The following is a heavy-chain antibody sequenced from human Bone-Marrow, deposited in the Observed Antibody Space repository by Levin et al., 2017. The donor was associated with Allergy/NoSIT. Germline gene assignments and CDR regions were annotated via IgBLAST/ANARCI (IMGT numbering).Heavy chain of an antibody. J-gene: IGHJ4*02. V-gene: IGHV5-51*01. CDR3: ARHGGSGNDY. Sequence: GGSLRLSCKASGYTFSTYWIGWVRQMPGKGLEWMGVIHPGDSDTRYSPSFQGQVTISVDKSISTAYLQWRNLKASDTAMYYCARHGGSGNDYWGQGTLVTVSS. D-gene: IGHD4-23*01. CDR1: GYTFSTYW. CDR2: IHPGDSDT.